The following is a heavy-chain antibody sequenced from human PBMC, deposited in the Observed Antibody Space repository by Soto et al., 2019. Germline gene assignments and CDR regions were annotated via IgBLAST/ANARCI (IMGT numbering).Heavy chain of an antibody. CDR2: ISYDGSNK. V-gene: IGHV3-30-3*01. D-gene: IGHD3-22*01. J-gene: IGHJ4*02. Sequence: GGSLSLSCAASGFTFSSYAMHWVRQAPGKGLEWVAVISYDGSNKYYADSVKGRFTISRDNSKNTLYLQMNSLRAEDTAVYYCAREYYYDSSGPIRYWGQGTLVTVSS. CDR3: AREYYYDSSGPIRY. CDR1: GFTFSSYA.